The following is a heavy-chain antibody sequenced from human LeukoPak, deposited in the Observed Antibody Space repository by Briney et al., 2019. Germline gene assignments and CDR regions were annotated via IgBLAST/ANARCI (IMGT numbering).Heavy chain of an antibody. V-gene: IGHV4-34*01. Sequence: SETLSLTCAVYGGSFSGYYWSWIRQPPGKGLEWIGEINHSGSTNYNPSLKSRVTISVDTSKNQFSLKLSSVTAADTAVYYCARDGYNCLDYWGQGTLVTVSS. J-gene: IGHJ4*02. CDR1: GGSFSGYY. CDR2: INHSGST. CDR3: ARDGYNCLDY. D-gene: IGHD5-24*01.